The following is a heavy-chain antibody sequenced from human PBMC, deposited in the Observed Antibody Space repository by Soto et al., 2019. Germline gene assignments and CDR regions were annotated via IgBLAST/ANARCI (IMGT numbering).Heavy chain of an antibody. D-gene: IGHD1-1*01. CDR1: GGSISSGGTGSY. J-gene: IGHJ4*02. V-gene: IGHV4-31*03. CDR2: IYYTGNT. Sequence: QVQLQESGPGLVKPSQTLSLTCTVSGGSISSGGTGSYWTWIRQLPGKGLEWIGYIYYTGNTYYNPALKSRPTISIDTSENQFSLKLTSVTAADTAVYFFASGNDAYKVRYRGQGTLVTVSS. CDR3: ASGNDAYKVRY.